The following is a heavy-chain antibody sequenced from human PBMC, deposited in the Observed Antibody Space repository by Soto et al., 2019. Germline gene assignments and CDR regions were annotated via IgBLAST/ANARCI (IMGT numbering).Heavy chain of an antibody. D-gene: IGHD4-17*01. J-gene: IGHJ5*02. V-gene: IGHV4-31*03. CDR3: ARDLDRSHGDSNWFDP. CDR2: IYYSGST. CDR1: GGSISSGGYY. Sequence: PSETLSLTCTVSGGSISSGGYYWSWIRQHPGKGLEWIGYIYYSGSTYYNPSLKSRVTISVDTSKNQFSLKLSYVTAADTAVYYCARDLDRSHGDSNWFDPWGQGTLVTVSS.